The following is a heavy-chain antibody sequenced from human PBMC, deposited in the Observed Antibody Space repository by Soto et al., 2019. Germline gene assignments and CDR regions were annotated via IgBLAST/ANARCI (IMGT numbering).Heavy chain of an antibody. CDR3: AGARGYSYGYSGS. Sequence: QVQLVQSGAEVKKPGSSVKVSCKASGGTFSSYTISWVRQAPGQGLERMGRIIPILGIANYAQKFQGRVTITADKSTSTAYMELSSLRSEHTAVYYCAGARGYSYGYSGSWGQGTLVTVSS. J-gene: IGHJ5*02. CDR2: IIPILGIA. V-gene: IGHV1-69*02. D-gene: IGHD5-18*01. CDR1: GGTFSSYT.